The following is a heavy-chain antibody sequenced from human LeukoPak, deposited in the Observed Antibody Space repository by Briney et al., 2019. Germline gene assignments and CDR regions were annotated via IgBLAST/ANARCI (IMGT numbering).Heavy chain of an antibody. CDR1: GGSFSGYY. CDR2: IYTSGST. V-gene: IGHV4-59*10. J-gene: IGHJ4*02. D-gene: IGHD3-10*01. CDR3: ARSALLWFGESIQD. Sequence: SETLSLTCAVYGGSFSGYYWSWIRQPAGKGLEWIGRIYTSGSTNYNPSLKSRVTISVDTSKNQFSLKLSSVTAADTAVYYCARSALLWFGESIQDWGQGTLVTVSS.